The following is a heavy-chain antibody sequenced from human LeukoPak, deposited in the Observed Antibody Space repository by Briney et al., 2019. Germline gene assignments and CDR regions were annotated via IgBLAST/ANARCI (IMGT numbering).Heavy chain of an antibody. J-gene: IGHJ3*02. CDR2: IHYTGSK. CDR3: ARARYANAWYAFDI. Sequence: SETLSLTCTVSGGSISSSTYYWGWIRQPPGKGLEWIGDIHYTGSKRYNPSLKSRVTISVDTSKSQFSLKLTSVTAADTAVYYCARARYANAWYAFDIWGHGTMVTVSS. CDR1: GGSISSSTYY. D-gene: IGHD2-2*01. V-gene: IGHV4-39*07.